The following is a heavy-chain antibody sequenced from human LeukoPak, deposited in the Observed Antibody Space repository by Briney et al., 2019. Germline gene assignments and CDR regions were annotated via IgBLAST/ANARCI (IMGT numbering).Heavy chain of an antibody. V-gene: IGHV3-21*01. Sequence: GGSLRLSCAASGFTFSSYSMNWVRQAPGKGLEWVSSISSSSSYIYYADSVKGRFTISRDNAKNSLYLQMNSLRAEDTAVYYCARVVVVVPAASSSYYYYMGVWGKGTTVTVSS. CDR1: GFTFSSYS. D-gene: IGHD2-2*01. CDR3: ARVVVVVPAASSSYYYYMGV. CDR2: ISSSSSYI. J-gene: IGHJ6*03.